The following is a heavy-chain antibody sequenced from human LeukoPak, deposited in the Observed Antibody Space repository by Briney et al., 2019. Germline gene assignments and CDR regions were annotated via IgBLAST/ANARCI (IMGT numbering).Heavy chain of an antibody. CDR1: GFTFSIYW. J-gene: IGHJ4*02. Sequence: PGRSLRLSCTASGFTFSIYWMSWVRQAPGKGLEWVASIKEDGSEEHYVDSVKGRSTISRDNARNSVHVQMDSLRAEDTAVYFCARIRPGNYFDYWGQGALVTVSS. V-gene: IGHV3-7*01. CDR2: IKEDGSEE. D-gene: IGHD6-6*01. CDR3: ARIRPGNYFDY.